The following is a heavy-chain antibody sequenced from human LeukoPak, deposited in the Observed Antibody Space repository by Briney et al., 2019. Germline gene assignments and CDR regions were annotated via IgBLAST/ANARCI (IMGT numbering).Heavy chain of an antibody. CDR2: IYPGDSDT. Sequence: GESLKISCKGLGYTFNTYWIAWVRQMPGKGLEWMGIIYPGDSDTRYSPSFQGQVTISADKSISTAYLQWSSLQASDTAMYYCARRSSESRWGFDPWGRGTLVTVSS. CDR3: ARRSSESRWGFDP. V-gene: IGHV5-51*01. CDR1: GYTFNTYW. D-gene: IGHD3-10*01. J-gene: IGHJ5*02.